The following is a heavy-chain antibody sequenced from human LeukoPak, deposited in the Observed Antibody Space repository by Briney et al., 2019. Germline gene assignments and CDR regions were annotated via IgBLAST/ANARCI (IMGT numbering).Heavy chain of an antibody. Sequence: PSETLSLTCADSDGSISGTNWWSWVRQPPGKGLEWIGRIYTSGSTNYNPSLKSRVTMSVDTSKNQFSLKLSSVTAADTAVYYCARDRDYYDRGDYYYYMDVWGKGTTVTISS. J-gene: IGHJ6*03. CDR2: IYTSGST. CDR3: ARDRDYYDRGDYYYYMDV. V-gene: IGHV4-4*02. D-gene: IGHD3-22*01. CDR1: DGSISGTNW.